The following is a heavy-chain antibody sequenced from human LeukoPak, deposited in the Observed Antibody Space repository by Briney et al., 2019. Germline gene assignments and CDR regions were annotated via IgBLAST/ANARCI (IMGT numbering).Heavy chain of an antibody. J-gene: IGHJ6*02. CDR3: ARDRVSRVTRAHYYYYGMDV. V-gene: IGHV4-59*12. CDR1: GGSISSYY. CDR2: IYYSGST. D-gene: IGHD2-21*02. Sequence: SETLSLTCTVSGGSISSYYWSWIRQPPGKGLEWIGYIYYSGSTNYNPSLKSRVTISVDTSKNQFSLKLSSVTAADTAVYYCARDRVSRVTRAHYYYYGMDVWGQGTTVTVSS.